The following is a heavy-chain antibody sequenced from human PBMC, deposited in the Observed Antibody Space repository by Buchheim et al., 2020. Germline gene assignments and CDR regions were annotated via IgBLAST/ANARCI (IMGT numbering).Heavy chain of an antibody. CDR2: IYYSGRT. J-gene: IGHJ5*02. CDR3: ARESRDNWFDP. Sequence: QVQLQESGPGLVKPSQTLSLTCTVSGGSISSGGYYWSWIRQHPGKGLEWIGYIYYSGRTYYNPSLKSRVNISFATSQHTFPLKLSSVTAADTAVYYCARESRDNWFDPWGQGTL. V-gene: IGHV4-31*03. CDR1: GGSISSGGYY.